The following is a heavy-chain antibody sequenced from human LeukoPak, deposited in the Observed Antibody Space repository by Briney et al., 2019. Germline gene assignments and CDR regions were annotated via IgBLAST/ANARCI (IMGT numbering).Heavy chain of an antibody. CDR2: ISGDGGRA. J-gene: IGHJ3*01. CDR3: AKDWGITMIT. Sequence: PGGSLRLSCAASGFTFDDYAMHWVRQAPGKGLEWVSLISGDGGRAFYADSVKGRFTISRDNDKNSLFLQMNSLRIEDTALYYCAKDWGITMITWGQGTMVTVSS. CDR1: GFTFDDYA. V-gene: IGHV3-43*02. D-gene: IGHD3-22*01.